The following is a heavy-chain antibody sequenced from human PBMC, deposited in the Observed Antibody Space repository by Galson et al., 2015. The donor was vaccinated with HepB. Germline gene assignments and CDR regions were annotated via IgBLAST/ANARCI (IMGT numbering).Heavy chain of an antibody. CDR3: AKVFPEKTDGWYRQALYYFDS. V-gene: IGHV3-23*01. CDR1: GFTFSYYA. D-gene: IGHD6-19*01. CDR2: ITPSGDNT. J-gene: IGHJ4*02. Sequence: SLRLSCAASGFTFSYYAMSWVRQAPGKGLEWISAITPSGDNTYSADSMKGRFVISRGNSRNTLFLQMNSLRADDTAIYFCAKVFPEKTDGWYRQALYYFDSWGQGTRVTVSS.